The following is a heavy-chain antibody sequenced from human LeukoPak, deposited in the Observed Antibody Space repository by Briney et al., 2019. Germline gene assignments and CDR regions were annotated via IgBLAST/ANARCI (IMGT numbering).Heavy chain of an antibody. J-gene: IGHJ4*02. CDR3: AGRAVSGSYDN. CDR1: GFTFSTYW. D-gene: IGHD1-26*01. V-gene: IGHV3-74*01. CDR2: INADGSHT. Sequence: GGSLRLSCAASGFTFSTYWMHWVRQAPGKGLVWVSRINADGSHTAYAGSMKGRFTVSRDNAKNTLYLQMNSLRAEDTAVYYCAGRAVSGSYDNWGQGTLVTVSS.